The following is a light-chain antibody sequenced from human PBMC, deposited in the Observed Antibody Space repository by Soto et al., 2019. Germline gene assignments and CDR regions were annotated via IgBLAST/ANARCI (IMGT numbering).Light chain of an antibody. J-gene: IGKJ5*01. CDR3: QQYLSAPIT. V-gene: IGKV3-15*01. CDR2: GAS. CDR1: QSVSSN. Sequence: EIVMTQSPATLSVSLGERATLSCRASQSVSSNLAWYQQKPGRAPRLLIYGASTRATDIPARFSGSGSGTEFTLTIRGLQSEDFALFYCQQYLSAPITFGRGTRLEIK.